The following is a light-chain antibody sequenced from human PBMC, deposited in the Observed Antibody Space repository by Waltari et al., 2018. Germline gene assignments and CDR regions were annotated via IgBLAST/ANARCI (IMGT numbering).Light chain of an antibody. V-gene: IGLV2-14*03. CDR2: DVT. J-gene: IGLJ1*01. CDR3: AAYTSSSNFV. Sequence: WQRQHPDKVPNLFIFDVTARPSGISARFSGSKSGNTASLTISGLQADDEADYYCAAYTSSSNFVFGSGTTVTV.